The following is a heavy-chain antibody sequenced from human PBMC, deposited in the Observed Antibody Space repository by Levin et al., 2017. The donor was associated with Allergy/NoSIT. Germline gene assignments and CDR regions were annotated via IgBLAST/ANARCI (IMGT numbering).Heavy chain of an antibody. CDR3: AKGGGSRLSDAFDI. V-gene: IGHV3-33*03. CDR2: VWYDGSNK. CDR1: GFSFSNYV. J-gene: IGHJ3*02. D-gene: IGHD2-15*01. Sequence: PGESLKISCAASGFSFSNYVMHWVRQAPGKGLEWVAVVWYDGSNKYYADSVKGRFTISRDNSKNTVYLEMNSQTAEDTAIYYCAKGGGSRLSDAFDIWGQGTMVTVSS.